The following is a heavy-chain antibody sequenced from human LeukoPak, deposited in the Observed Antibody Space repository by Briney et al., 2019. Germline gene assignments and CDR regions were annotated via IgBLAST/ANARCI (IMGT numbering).Heavy chain of an antibody. J-gene: IGHJ4*02. D-gene: IGHD4-17*01. CDR3: AKEFTMVHGDYHFDY. CDR2: ISYDGSNK. Sequence: GGSLRLSCAASGFTFSSYGMHWVRQAPGKGLEWVAVISYDGSNKYYADSVKGRFTISRDNSKNTLYLQMNSLRAEDTAVYYCAKEFTMVHGDYHFDYWGQGTLVTVSS. CDR1: GFTFSSYG. V-gene: IGHV3-30*18.